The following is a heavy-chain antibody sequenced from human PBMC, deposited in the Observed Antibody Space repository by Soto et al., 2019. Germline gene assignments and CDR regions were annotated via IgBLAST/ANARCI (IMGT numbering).Heavy chain of an antibody. D-gene: IGHD1-7*01. CDR1: GGSISSYY. J-gene: IGHJ4*02. CDR2: IYYSGST. V-gene: IGHV4-59*01. Sequence: SETLSLTCTVSGGSISSYYWSWIRQPPGKGLEWIGYIYYSGSTNYNPSLKSRVTISVDTSKNQFSLKLSSVTAADTAVYYCARAGTDSITGTTESYFDYWGQGTLVTVSS. CDR3: ARAGTDSITGTTESYFDY.